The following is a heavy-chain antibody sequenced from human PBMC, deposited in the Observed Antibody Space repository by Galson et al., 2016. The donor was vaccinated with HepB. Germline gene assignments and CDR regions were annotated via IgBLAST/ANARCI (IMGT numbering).Heavy chain of an antibody. Sequence: CAISGDSVSSNSAAWNWIRQSPSRGLEWLGRTYYRSNWYNDYAVSVKSRITINPDTSKNQSSLHLNSVTPEDTAIYYCARDSGWPVYAFDIWGQGKMVTVSS. CDR2: TYYRSNWYN. D-gene: IGHD2-15*01. CDR1: GDSVSSNSAA. CDR3: ARDSGWPVYAFDI. V-gene: IGHV6-1*01. J-gene: IGHJ3*02.